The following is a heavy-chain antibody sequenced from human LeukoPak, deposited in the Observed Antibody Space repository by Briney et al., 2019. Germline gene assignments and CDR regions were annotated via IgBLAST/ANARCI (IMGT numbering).Heavy chain of an antibody. D-gene: IGHD4-23*01. Sequence: SETLSLTCAVYGGSFSGYYWSWIRQPPGKGLEWIGEINHSGSTNYNPSLKSRVTISVDTSKNQFPLKLSSVTAADTAVYYCASLSTAYGGNGDYYYYYMDVWGKGTTVTVSS. CDR1: GGSFSGYY. CDR3: ASLSTAYGGNGDYYYYYMDV. J-gene: IGHJ6*03. CDR2: INHSGST. V-gene: IGHV4-34*01.